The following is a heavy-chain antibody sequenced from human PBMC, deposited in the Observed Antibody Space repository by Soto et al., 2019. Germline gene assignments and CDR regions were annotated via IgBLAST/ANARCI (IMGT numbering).Heavy chain of an antibody. CDR1: GYIFTSFG. J-gene: IGHJ5*02. CDR2: ISTYNGHT. CDR3: ARDPNSSGWYGGENWFDP. V-gene: IGHV1-18*01. Sequence: QVQLVQSGAEVKRPGASVNVSCKAAGYIFTSFGISWVRQAPGHGLEWMGWISTYNGHTDYAQKVQGRVIMTTDTSTSTAYMELRDLRSDDTAVYYCARDPNSSGWYGGENWFDPWGQGTLVTVSS. D-gene: IGHD6-19*01.